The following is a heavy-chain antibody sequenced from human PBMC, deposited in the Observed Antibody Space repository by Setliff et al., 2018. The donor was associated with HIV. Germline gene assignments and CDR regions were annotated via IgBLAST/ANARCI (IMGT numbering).Heavy chain of an antibody. V-gene: IGHV3-7*03. CDR1: GFSFNNYW. CDR3: ATDPGDRLWGAFDI. Sequence: LRLSCAASGFSFNNYWMTWVRQAPGKGLEWVADIKRDGSQKEYGDAVKGRFTITRDNAKNSLYLQMDNLRAEDTAVYYCATDPGDRLWGAFDIWGQGTMVTVSS. CDR2: IKRDGSQK. D-gene: IGHD3-10*01. J-gene: IGHJ3*02.